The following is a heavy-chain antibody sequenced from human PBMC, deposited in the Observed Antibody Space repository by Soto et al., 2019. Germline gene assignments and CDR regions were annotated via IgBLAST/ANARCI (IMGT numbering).Heavy chain of an antibody. CDR1: GYTFTSYD. Sequence: GASVKVSWKASGYTFTSYDINWVRQATGQGLEWMGWMNPNSGNTGYAQKFQGRVTMTRNTSISTAYMELSSLRSEDTAVYYCARDRGPSSGYYPYWFDPWGQGTLVTVSS. CDR2: MNPNSGNT. J-gene: IGHJ5*02. CDR3: ARDRGPSSGYYPYWFDP. V-gene: IGHV1-8*01. D-gene: IGHD3-22*01.